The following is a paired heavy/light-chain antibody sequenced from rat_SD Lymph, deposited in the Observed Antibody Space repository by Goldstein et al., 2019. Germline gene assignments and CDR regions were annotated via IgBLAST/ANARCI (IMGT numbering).Heavy chain of an antibody. J-gene: IGHJ2*01. D-gene: IGHD1-10*01. CDR2: INTDGGST. CDR3: ANSYNNYGAFDY. V-gene: IGHV5-58*01. CDR1: GFTFSSYW. Sequence: EVQLVETGGGLVQPGRSLKLSCVASGFTFSSYWMYWIRQAPGKGLEWVSSINTDGGSTYYPDSVKGRFTISRDNAENTVYLQMNSLRSEDTATYYCANSYNNYGAFDYWGQGVMVTVSS.
Light chain of an antibody. CDR2: DAS. CDR1: EDIYSN. CDR3: QQHHDYPYT. Sequence: DIQMTQSPASLSASLGETVTIECLASEDIYSNLAWYQQKPGKSPQLLIYDASSLQDGVPSRFSGSESGTQYSLEINSLQSEDAATYFCQQHHDYPYTFGAGTKLELK. V-gene: IGKV12S39*01. J-gene: IGKJ2-3*01.